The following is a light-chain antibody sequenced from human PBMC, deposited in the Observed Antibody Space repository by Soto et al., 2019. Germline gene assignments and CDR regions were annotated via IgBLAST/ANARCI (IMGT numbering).Light chain of an antibody. V-gene: IGKV3-11*01. Sequence: EIVLTQSPPTLSLSPGERAALSCKASQSVHNFLAWYQQKPGQAPRLLIYGASTRAAGIPARFSGSGSGTAFTLTISSLVPEDFAVYYCQQHSNWPPITFGQGTRLEIK. CDR3: QQHSNWPPIT. J-gene: IGKJ5*01. CDR1: QSVHNF. CDR2: GAS.